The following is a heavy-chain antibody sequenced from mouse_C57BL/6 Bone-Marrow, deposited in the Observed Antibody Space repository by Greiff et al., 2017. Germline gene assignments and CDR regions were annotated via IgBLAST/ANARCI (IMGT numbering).Heavy chain of an antibody. J-gene: IGHJ4*01. CDR3: ARPWDVYYAMDY. Sequence: VQLQQSGPELVKPGASVKISCKASGYSFTGYYMNWVKQSPEESLEWIGEINPSTGGTTYNQKFKAKATLTVDKSSSTAYMQLKSLTSEDSAVYYCARPWDVYYAMDYWGQGTSVTVSS. CDR2: INPSTGGT. CDR1: GYSFTGYY. D-gene: IGHD4-1*01. V-gene: IGHV1-42*01.